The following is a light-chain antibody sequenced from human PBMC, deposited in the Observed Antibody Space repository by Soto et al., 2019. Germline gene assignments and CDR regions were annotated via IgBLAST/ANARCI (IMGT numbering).Light chain of an antibody. CDR2: DAS. J-gene: IGKJ4*01. Sequence: EIVLTQSPATLSLSPGQRATLSCRASQSVYNYVAWYQQKPGQAPRLLIYDASNRATGIPDRFSGSGSGTDFTLTISSLEPEDFAMYYCQQRTNWPPLTFVGGTKVEMK. CDR1: QSVYNY. CDR3: QQRTNWPPLT. V-gene: IGKV3-11*01.